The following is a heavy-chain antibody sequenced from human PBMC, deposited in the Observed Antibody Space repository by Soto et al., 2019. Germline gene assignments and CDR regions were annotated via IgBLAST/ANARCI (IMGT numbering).Heavy chain of an antibody. D-gene: IGHD6-13*01. Sequence: QVQLRESGPGLVKPSETLSLTCTISGGSLSNYYWSWIRQTPGKGLEWIGYVHYSGSINYNPSLQSRVTISVDTSKNEFSLRLGSVTAADTAVYFCAKGRKGSKAWFDAWGQGTLVTVSS. CDR1: GGSLSNYY. J-gene: IGHJ5*02. V-gene: IGHV4-59*01. CDR2: VHYSGSI. CDR3: AKGRKGSKAWFDA.